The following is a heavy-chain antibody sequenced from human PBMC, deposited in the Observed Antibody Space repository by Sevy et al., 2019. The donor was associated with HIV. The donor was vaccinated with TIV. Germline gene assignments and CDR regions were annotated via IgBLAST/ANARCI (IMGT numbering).Heavy chain of an antibody. Sequence: GGSLRLSCAASGFTFNNAWMNWVRQAPGKGLEWVGRIKSQTDGGTTEYAAPVKGRFTISRDDSKNTLYLQMNSLKTEDTAVYYCTAGVGTSDFDYWGQGILVTVSS. CDR1: GFTFNNAW. V-gene: IGHV3-15*01. J-gene: IGHJ4*02. CDR2: IKSQTDGGTT. CDR3: TAGVGTSDFDY. D-gene: IGHD3-3*01.